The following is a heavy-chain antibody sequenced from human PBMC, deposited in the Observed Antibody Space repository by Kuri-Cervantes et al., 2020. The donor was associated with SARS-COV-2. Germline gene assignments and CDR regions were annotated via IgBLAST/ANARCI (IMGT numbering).Heavy chain of an antibody. D-gene: IGHD2-2*01. CDR2: ISGSGGST. V-gene: IGHV3-23*01. CDR3: AKDGTYCSSTRCYGVLDY. CDR1: GFTFSSYA. Sequence: GESLKISCAASGFTFSSYAMSWVRQAPGKGLEWVSAISGSGGSTYYADSVKGRFTISRDNSKNTLYLQMNSLRAEDTAVYYCAKDGTYCSSTRCYGVLDYWGQGTLVTVSS. J-gene: IGHJ4*02.